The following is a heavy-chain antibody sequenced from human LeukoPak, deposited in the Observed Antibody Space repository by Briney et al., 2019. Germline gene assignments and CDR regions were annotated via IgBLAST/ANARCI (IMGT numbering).Heavy chain of an antibody. Sequence: GGSLRLSCAASGFTFSSYGMHWVRQAPGKGLEWVAVIWNDGSNKYYADSVKGRFTISRDNAKNSLYLQMNSLRAEDTAVYYCARGHTAMVIPDDDAFDIWGQGTMVTVSS. CDR3: ARGHTAMVIPDDDAFDI. CDR1: GFTFSSYG. J-gene: IGHJ3*02. CDR2: IWNDGSNK. D-gene: IGHD5-18*01. V-gene: IGHV3-33*01.